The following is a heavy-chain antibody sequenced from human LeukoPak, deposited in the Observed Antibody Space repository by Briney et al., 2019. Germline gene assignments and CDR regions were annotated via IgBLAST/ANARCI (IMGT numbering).Heavy chain of an antibody. J-gene: IGHJ4*02. CDR3: AKDYVLRFLEWLTRTDFEFDY. D-gene: IGHD3-3*01. Sequence: PGGSLRLSCAASGFTLSSYWIHWVRQAPGKGLVWVSRINSDGRRTTYADSVKGRFTISRDNSKNTLYLQMNSLRAEDTAVYYCAKDYVLRFLEWLTRTDFEFDYWGQGTLVTVSS. CDR1: GFTLSSYW. V-gene: IGHV3-74*01. CDR2: INSDGRRT.